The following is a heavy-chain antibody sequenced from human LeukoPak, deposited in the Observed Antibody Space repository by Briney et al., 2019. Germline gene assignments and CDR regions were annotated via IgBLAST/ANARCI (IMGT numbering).Heavy chain of an antibody. CDR2: IRYDGSNK. Sequence: GGSLRLSCAASGFTFSSYGMHWVRQAPGKGLEWVAFIRYDGSNKYYADSVKGRFTISRDNSKNTLYLQMNSLRAEDTAVYYCAKDPQLPYYDFWSGPPADYWGQGTLVTVSS. D-gene: IGHD3-3*01. CDR3: AKDPQLPYYDFWSGPPADY. J-gene: IGHJ4*02. V-gene: IGHV3-30*02. CDR1: GFTFSSYG.